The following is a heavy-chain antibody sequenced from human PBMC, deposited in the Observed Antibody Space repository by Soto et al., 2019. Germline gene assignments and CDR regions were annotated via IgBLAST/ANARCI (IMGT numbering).Heavy chain of an antibody. Sequence: GASVKVSCKASGYTFTSNSIGWVQQAPGQGLEWMGWINVYNGNTKYAQQLQGRVTLTTDTSTSTAYMDLRSSVTAADTAVYYCARDQTDSSSSDYYYGMDVWGQGTTVTVSS. V-gene: IGHV1-18*04. D-gene: IGHD6-6*01. J-gene: IGHJ6*02. CDR3: ARDQTDSSSSDYYYGMDV. CDR2: INVYNGNT. CDR1: GYTFTSNS.